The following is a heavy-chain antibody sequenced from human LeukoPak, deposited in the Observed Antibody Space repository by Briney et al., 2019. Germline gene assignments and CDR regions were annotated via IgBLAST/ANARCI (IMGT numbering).Heavy chain of an antibody. J-gene: IGHJ5*02. Sequence: SETLSLTCAVYGGSFSGYYWSWIRQPPGKGLEWIGGINHSGSTNYNPSLKRRVTISVDKSKNKFSLKLSSVTAADTALYYCARGPLNYYGSASYTPSWFDPWGQGTLVTVSS. CDR2: INHSGST. CDR1: GGSFSGYY. D-gene: IGHD3-10*01. V-gene: IGHV4-34*01. CDR3: ARGPLNYYGSASYTPSWFDP.